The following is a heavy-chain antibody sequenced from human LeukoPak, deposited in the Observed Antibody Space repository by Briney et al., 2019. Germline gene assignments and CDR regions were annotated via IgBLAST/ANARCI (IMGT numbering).Heavy chain of an antibody. Sequence: GASVKVSCKASGYTFTSYDINWVRQATGQGLEWMGWMNPNSGNTGYAQKFQGRVTMTRNTSISTAYMELSSLRSEDTAVYYCARARVVVPAFVFSGYYYMDVWGKGTTVTVSS. J-gene: IGHJ6*03. CDR3: ARARVVVPAFVFSGYYYMDV. D-gene: IGHD2-2*01. CDR1: GYTFTSYD. CDR2: MNPNSGNT. V-gene: IGHV1-8*01.